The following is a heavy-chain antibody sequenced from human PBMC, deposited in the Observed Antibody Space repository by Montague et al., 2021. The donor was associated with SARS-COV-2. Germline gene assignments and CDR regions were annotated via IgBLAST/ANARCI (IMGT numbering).Heavy chain of an antibody. V-gene: IGHV4-39*07. CDR2: IYYSGST. D-gene: IGHD3-22*01. CDR3: ARRPYYYDSSGQFDP. Sequence: SETLSLTCTVSGGSIGSSTYYWGWIRQPPGKGLEWIASIYYSGSTYFNPSLKSRVAISIDTSKNQFSLKLSSVTAADTALYYCARRPYYYDSSGQFDPWGQGVLVTVSS. CDR1: GGSIGSSTYY. J-gene: IGHJ5*02.